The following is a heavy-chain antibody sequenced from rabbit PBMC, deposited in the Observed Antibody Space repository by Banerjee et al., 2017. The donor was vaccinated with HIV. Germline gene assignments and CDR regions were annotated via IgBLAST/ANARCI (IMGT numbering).Heavy chain of an antibody. J-gene: IGHJ3*01. Sequence: LEWIACIYTSSGSTWYASWVNGRFTISRSTSLNTVDLRMTSLTAADTATYLCARDSGSGWYLDRLDLWGPGTLVTVS. D-gene: IGHD1-1*01. CDR3: ARDSGSGWYLDRLDL. CDR2: IYTSSGST. V-gene: IGHV1S43*01.